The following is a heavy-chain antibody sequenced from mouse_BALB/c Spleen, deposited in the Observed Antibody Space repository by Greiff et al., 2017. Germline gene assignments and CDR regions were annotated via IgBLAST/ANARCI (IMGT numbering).Heavy chain of an antibody. CDR3: ARDSSGYPPFAY. CDR1: GFNIKDTY. D-gene: IGHD3-2*01. J-gene: IGHJ3*01. V-gene: IGHV14-3*02. Sequence: VQLQQSGAELVKPGASVKLSCTASGFNIKDTYMHWVKQRPEQGLEWIGRIDPANGNTKYDPKFQGKATITADTSSNTAYLQLSSLTSEDTAVYYCARDSSGYPPFAYWGQGTLVTVSA. CDR2: IDPANGNT.